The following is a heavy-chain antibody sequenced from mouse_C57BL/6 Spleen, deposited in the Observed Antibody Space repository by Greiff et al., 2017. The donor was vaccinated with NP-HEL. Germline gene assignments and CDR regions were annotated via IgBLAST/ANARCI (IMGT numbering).Heavy chain of an antibody. CDR2: IYPGSGST. J-gene: IGHJ3*01. Sequence: QVQLQQPGAELVKPGASVKMSCKASGYTFTSYWITWVKQRPGQGLEWIGDIYPGSGSTNYNEKFKSKATLTVDTSSSTAYMKLSSLTSEDSAVYYCAREEYGNYGFAYWGQGTLVTVSA. CDR1: GYTFTSYW. V-gene: IGHV1-55*01. CDR3: AREEYGNYGFAY. D-gene: IGHD2-1*01.